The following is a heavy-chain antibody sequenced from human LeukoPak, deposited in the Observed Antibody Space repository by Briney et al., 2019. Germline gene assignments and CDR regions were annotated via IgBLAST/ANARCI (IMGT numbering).Heavy chain of an antibody. Sequence: SETLSLTGTVSGGSISSYYWSWIRQPPGKGLEWFGYIYYSGSTNYNPSLKSRVTMSVDTSNNQFSLKLSSVTAADTAVYYCAGVPYYYDSSNDYSGYFDYWGQGTLVTVSS. J-gene: IGHJ4*02. D-gene: IGHD3-22*01. CDR3: AGVPYYYDSSNDYSGYFDY. V-gene: IGHV4-59*12. CDR2: IYYSGST. CDR1: GGSISSYY.